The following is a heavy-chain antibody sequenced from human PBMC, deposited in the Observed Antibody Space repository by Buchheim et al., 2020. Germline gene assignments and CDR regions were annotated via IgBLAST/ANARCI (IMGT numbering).Heavy chain of an antibody. Sequence: QVQLQQWGAGLLKPSETLSLTCAVYGGSFSGYYWSWIRQPSGKGLEWIGEINHSGSTNYNPSLKSRVTISVDTSKNQFSLKLSSVTAADTAVYYCARGASSRSPDWYFDLWGRGTL. J-gene: IGHJ2*01. CDR2: INHSGST. CDR3: ARGASSRSPDWYFDL. V-gene: IGHV4-34*01. D-gene: IGHD6-13*01. CDR1: GGSFSGYY.